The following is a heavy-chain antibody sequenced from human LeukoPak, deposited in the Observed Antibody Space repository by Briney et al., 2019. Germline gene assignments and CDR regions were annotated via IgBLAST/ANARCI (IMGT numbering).Heavy chain of an antibody. V-gene: IGHV3-48*03. Sequence: PGGSLRLSCAASGLTFNSYEMNWVRLAPRKGPEWVSYLSGSGSIKYYADSVKGRFTISRDNAKNSLYLQMNTLRAEDTAVYYCARFGSSDYDFDSWGQGTLVTVSS. CDR1: GLTFNSYE. D-gene: IGHD6-25*01. CDR2: LSGSGSIK. J-gene: IGHJ4*02. CDR3: ARFGSSDYDFDS.